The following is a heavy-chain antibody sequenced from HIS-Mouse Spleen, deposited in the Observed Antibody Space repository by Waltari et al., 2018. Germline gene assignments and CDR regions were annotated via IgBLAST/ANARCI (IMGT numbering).Heavy chain of an antibody. J-gene: IGHJ4*02. Sequence: EVQLVESGGGLVQPGGSLRLSCAASGFTFSSHWVRWVRQAPGKGLEWVANIKQDGSEKYYVDSVKGRFTISRDNAKNSLYLQMNSLRAEDTAVYYCARDQGFDYWGQGTLVTVSS. CDR2: IKQDGSEK. CDR1: GFTFSSHW. CDR3: ARDQGFDY. V-gene: IGHV3-7*01.